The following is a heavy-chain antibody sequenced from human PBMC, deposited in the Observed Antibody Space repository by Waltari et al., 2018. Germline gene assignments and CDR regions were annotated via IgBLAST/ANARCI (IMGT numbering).Heavy chain of an antibody. V-gene: IGHV1-2*02. CDR3: ARDLRGTGTAFDY. CDR1: GYTFTGYY. Sequence: QVQLVQSGAEVKKPGASVKVSCKASGYTFTGYYMHWVRQAPGQGLEWMGWINPNSGGTNYAQKVQGRVTMTRDTSISTAYMELSRLRSDDTAVYYCARDLRGTGTAFDYWGQGTLVTVSS. J-gene: IGHJ4*02. CDR2: INPNSGGT. D-gene: IGHD1-1*01.